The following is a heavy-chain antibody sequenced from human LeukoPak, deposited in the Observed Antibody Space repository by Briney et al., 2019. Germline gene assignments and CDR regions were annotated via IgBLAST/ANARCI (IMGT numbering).Heavy chain of an antibody. CDR1: VYTFIPYY. J-gene: IGHJ5*02. D-gene: IGHD4-17*01. Sequence: ASLKVSCTASVYTFIPYYMHWVRQAPGQGLEWMGGINPNSGGTNYAQKFQGRVTMTRDTSISTAYMELSRLRSDDTAVYYCARDFSDYGDLNWFDPWGQGTLVTVSS. V-gene: IGHV1-2*02. CDR3: ARDFSDYGDLNWFDP. CDR2: INPNSGGT.